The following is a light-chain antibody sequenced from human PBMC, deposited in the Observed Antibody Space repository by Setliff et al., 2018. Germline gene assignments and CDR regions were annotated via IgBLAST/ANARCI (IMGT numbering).Light chain of an antibody. CDR3: ISYTNSSTYVV. CDR1: SSDIGGYNY. CDR2: DVS. Sequence: QSALTQPASVSGSPGQSITISCTGTSSDIGGYNYVSWCQQHPGKAPKLMIYDVSQRPSGVSNRFSGPKSGNTASLTISGLQAEDEADYYCISYTNSSTYVVFGGGTKATVL. J-gene: IGLJ2*01. V-gene: IGLV2-14*03.